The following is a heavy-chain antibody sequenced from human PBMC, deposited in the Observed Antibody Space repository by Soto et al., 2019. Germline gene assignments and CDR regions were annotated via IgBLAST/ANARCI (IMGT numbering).Heavy chain of an antibody. Sequence: SETLSLTCTVSGGSFTNYYWSWIRQPPGRGLEWIGYIYNTGSTNYNPSLKSRVTISVDTSKNQFSLKLSSVTAADTAVYYCASRNYYGSGSYHYYFDYWGQGTLVTVS. D-gene: IGHD3-10*01. CDR1: GGSFTNYY. CDR3: ASRNYYGSGSYHYYFDY. CDR2: IYNTGST. J-gene: IGHJ4*02. V-gene: IGHV4-59*08.